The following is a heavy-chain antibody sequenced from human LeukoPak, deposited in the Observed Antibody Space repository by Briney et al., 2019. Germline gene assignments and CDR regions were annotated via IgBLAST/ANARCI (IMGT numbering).Heavy chain of an antibody. V-gene: IGHV3-23*01. J-gene: IGHJ4*02. CDR1: GFTFSSYA. CDR2: ISGSGSST. Sequence: GGSLRLSCAASGFTFSSYAMSWVRQAPGKGLEWVSAISGSGSSTYYADSVKGRFTISRDNSKNTLYLQMNSLKTEDTAVYYCTTVQDHTAISPYDFDYWGQGTLVTVSS. D-gene: IGHD2-15*01. CDR3: TTVQDHTAISPYDFDY.